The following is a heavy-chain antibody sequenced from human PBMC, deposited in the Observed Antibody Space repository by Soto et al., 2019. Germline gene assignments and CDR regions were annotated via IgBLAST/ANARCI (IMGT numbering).Heavy chain of an antibody. CDR2: IYSGGST. CDR1: GLTNSSDY. V-gene: IGHV3-53*01. Sequence: GFLRRTLAASGLTNSSDYMSSVSLEQGKGLEWVSVIYSGGSTYYADSVKGRFTISRDNSKNTLYLQMNSLRAEDTAVYYCARDRGSSGWTDAFDIWGQGTTVTGSS. D-gene: IGHD6-19*01. J-gene: IGHJ3*02. CDR3: ARDRGSSGWTDAFDI.